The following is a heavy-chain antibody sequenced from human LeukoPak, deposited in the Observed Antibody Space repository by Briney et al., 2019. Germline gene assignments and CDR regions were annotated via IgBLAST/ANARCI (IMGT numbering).Heavy chain of an antibody. CDR3: ARSHGSIGYSYGYGGNWFDP. J-gene: IGHJ5*02. Sequence: SETLSLTCTVSGGSISSSSYYWGWIRRPPGKGLEWIGSIYYSGSTYYNPSLKSRVTMSVDTSKNQFSLKLSSVTAADTAVYYCARSHGSIGYSYGYGGNWFDPWGQGTLVTVSS. V-gene: IGHV4-39*07. CDR1: GGSISSSSYY. CDR2: IYYSGST. D-gene: IGHD5-18*01.